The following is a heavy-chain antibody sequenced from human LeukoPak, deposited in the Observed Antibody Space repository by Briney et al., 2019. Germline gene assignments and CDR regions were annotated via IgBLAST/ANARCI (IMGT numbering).Heavy chain of an antibody. CDR2: IYYSGST. J-gene: IGHJ4*02. V-gene: IGHV4-31*03. CDR3: ARYVRSGGSRRYFDD. CDR1: GGSISSGGYY. D-gene: IGHD2-15*01. Sequence: SETLSLTCTVSGGSISSGGYYWSWIRQHPGKGLEWIGYIYYSGSTYYNPSLKSRVTISVDTSKNQFSLKLSSVTAADTAVYYCARYVRSGGSRRYFDDWGQGTLVTVSS.